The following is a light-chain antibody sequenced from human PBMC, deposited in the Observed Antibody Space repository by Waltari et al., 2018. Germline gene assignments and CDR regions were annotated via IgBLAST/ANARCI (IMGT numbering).Light chain of an antibody. V-gene: IGLV2-11*01. J-gene: IGLJ3*02. CDR3: CSYAGSYTWV. CDR2: DVS. CDR1: RSDVGGYHY. Sequence: QSALTHPRSGSGSPGPSVTLPCTGTRSDVGGYHYLSWYQQHPGKAPKLMIYDVSTRPSGVPDRFSGSKSGNTASLTISGLQAEDEADYYCCSYAGSYTWVFGGGTKLTVL.